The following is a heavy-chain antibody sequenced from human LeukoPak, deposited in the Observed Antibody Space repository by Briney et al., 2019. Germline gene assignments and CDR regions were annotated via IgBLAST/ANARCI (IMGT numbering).Heavy chain of an antibody. CDR2: IIPIFGTA. CDR3: ASYDSFGAFDI. J-gene: IGHJ3*02. Sequence: GSSVKVSCKASGGTFSSYAISWVRQAPGQGLEWMGRIIPIFGTANYAQKCQGRITITTDESTSTAYMELSSMRSEDTAVYYCASYDSFGAFDIWGQGTMVTVSS. D-gene: IGHD3-22*01. CDR1: GGTFSSYA. V-gene: IGHV1-69*05.